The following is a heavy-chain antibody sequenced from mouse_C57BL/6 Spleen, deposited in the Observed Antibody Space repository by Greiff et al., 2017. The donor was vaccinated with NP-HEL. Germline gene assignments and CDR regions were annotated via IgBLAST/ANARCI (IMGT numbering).Heavy chain of an antibody. D-gene: IGHD1-1*01. Sequence: DVKLVESGGGLVKPGGSLKLSCAASGFTFSSYAMSWVRQTPEKRLEWVATISDGGSYTYYPDNVKGRFTISRDNAKNNLYLQMSHLKSEDTAMYYCAREGYGSGGMDYWGQGTSVTVSS. J-gene: IGHJ4*01. V-gene: IGHV5-4*01. CDR3: AREGYGSGGMDY. CDR1: GFTFSSYA. CDR2: ISDGGSYT.